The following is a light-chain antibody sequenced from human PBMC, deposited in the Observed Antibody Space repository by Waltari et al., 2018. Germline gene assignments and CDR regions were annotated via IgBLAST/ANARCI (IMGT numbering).Light chain of an antibody. Sequence: DIQMTQSPSSLSASVGDTVTITCRASQSISSWLAWYQQKPGKAPKLLIYKASSLQSGVPSRFSGSGSGTDFTLTISSLQPEDFATYYCLQYGSSPPWTFGQGTKVEIK. V-gene: IGKV1-12*01. CDR1: QSISSW. J-gene: IGKJ1*01. CDR3: LQYGSSPPWT. CDR2: KAS.